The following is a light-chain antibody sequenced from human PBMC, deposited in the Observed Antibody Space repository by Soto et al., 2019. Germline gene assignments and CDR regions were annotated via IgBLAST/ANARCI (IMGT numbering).Light chain of an antibody. J-gene: IGLJ1*01. CDR3: QVWASTDEFFV. Sequence: SYELTQPPSVSVAPGQTARITCGGDKIGSKIVHWYRQRPGQAPVAVVFDASDRPSGIPDRISASRSGDTATLTISRVDAGYEADYYCQVWASTDEFFVFGSGTKVTV. V-gene: IGLV3-21*02. CDR2: DAS. CDR1: KIGSKI.